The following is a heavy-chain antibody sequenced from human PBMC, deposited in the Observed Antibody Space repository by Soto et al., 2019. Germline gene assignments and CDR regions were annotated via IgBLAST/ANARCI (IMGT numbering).Heavy chain of an antibody. CDR1: GGSFSSSTYY. V-gene: IGHV4-39*01. J-gene: IGHJ4*02. CDR2: IFYSGST. Sequence: QLQLQESGPRLVKPAETLSLTCIVSGGSFSSSTYYGGWIRQPPGKGLEWIGSIFYSGSTYYNPSLKSRVTLSVDTSKNRFSLKRSSVTAADTAVYYCASAPGFNLCESWGQGSLVTVSS. D-gene: IGHD2-21*01. CDR3: ASAPGFNLCES.